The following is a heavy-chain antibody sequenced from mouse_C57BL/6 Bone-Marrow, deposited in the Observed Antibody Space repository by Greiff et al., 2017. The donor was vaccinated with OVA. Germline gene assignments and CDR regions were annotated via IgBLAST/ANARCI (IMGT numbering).Heavy chain of an antibody. CDR2: ISDGGSYT. V-gene: IGHV5-4*01. CDR3: ARDRAIVKGYWYFDV. Sequence: EVQLVESGGGLVKPGGSLKLSCAASGFTFSSYAMSWVRQTPEKRLEWVATISDGGSYTYYPDNVKGRFTISRDNAKNNLYLQMSHLKSEDTAMYYCARDRAIVKGYWYFDVWGTGTTVTVSS. CDR1: GFTFSSYA. J-gene: IGHJ1*03. D-gene: IGHD2-5*01.